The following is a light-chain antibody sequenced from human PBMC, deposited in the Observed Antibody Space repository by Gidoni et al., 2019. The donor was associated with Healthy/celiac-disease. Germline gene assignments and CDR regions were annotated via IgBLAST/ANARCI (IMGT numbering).Light chain of an antibody. CDR3: QQYYSTPRT. Sequence: SLGVRATINCKSSQSVLYSSNNKNYLALYQQKPGQPPKLLIYWASTRESGVPDRFSGSGSGTDFTLTISSLQAEDVAVYYCQQYYSTPRTFGQGTKVEIK. V-gene: IGKV4-1*01. CDR2: WAS. CDR1: QSVLYSSNNKNY. J-gene: IGKJ1*01.